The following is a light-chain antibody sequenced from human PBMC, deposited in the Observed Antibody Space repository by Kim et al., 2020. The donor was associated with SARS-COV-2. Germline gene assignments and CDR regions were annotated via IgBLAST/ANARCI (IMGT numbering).Light chain of an antibody. CDR2: DAS. Sequence: GDRVTITCLASQSISTWLAWYQQKPGKAPKLLIYDASSLESGVPSRFSGSGSGTEFTLTISSLQPDDFATYYCQQYDSYSWTFAQGTKVDIK. CDR1: QSISTW. J-gene: IGKJ1*01. CDR3: QQYDSYSWT. V-gene: IGKV1-5*01.